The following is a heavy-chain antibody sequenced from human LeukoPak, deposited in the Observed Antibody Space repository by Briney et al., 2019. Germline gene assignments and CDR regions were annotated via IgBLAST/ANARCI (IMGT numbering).Heavy chain of an antibody. V-gene: IGHV4-34*01. CDR2: INHSGST. Sequence: SENLSLTCAVYGGSFSGYYWSWIRQPPGKGLEWIGEINHSGSTNYNPSLKSRVTISVDTSKNQFSLKLSSVTAADTAVYYCARRAHTPFKENRWLQLYAFDIWGQGTMVTVSS. CDR1: GGSFSGYY. CDR3: ARRAHTPFKENRWLQLYAFDI. D-gene: IGHD5-24*01. J-gene: IGHJ3*02.